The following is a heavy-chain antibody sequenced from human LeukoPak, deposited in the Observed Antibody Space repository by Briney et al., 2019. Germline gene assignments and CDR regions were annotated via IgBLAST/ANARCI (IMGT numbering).Heavy chain of an antibody. CDR1: GFTFSSYA. Sequence: PGGSLRLSCAASGFTFSSYAMSWVRQAPGKGLEWVSAISGSGGSTYYADSVKGRFTISRDNSKNTLYLQMNSLRAEDTAVYYCAKGSNTHGSGSYYYPKFIFDYWGQGTLVTVSS. J-gene: IGHJ4*02. D-gene: IGHD3-10*01. CDR3: AKGSNTHGSGSYYYPKFIFDY. CDR2: ISGSGGST. V-gene: IGHV3-23*01.